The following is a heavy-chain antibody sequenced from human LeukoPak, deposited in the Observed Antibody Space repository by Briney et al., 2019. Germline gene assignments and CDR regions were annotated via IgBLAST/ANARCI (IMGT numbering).Heavy chain of an antibody. CDR1: GGSISSSSYY. V-gene: IGHV4-39*01. D-gene: IGHD6-19*01. CDR2: IYYSGST. Sequence: SETLSLTCTVSGGSISSSSYYWGWIRQPPGKGLEWIGSIYYSGSTYYNPSLKSRVTISVDTSMNQFSLKLSSVTAADTAVYYCASRAVAGTSPDFDYWGQGTLVTVSS. CDR3: ASRAVAGTSPDFDY. J-gene: IGHJ4*02.